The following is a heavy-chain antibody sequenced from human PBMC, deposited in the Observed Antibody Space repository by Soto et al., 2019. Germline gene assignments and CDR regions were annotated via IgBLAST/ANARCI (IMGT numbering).Heavy chain of an antibody. D-gene: IGHD6-13*01. Sequence: GGSLRLSCAASGFTFSSYGMHWVRQAPGKGLEWVAVISYDGSNKYYADSVKGRFTISRDNSKNTLYLQMNSLRAEDTAVYYCASSLEPYSSSWQYTYDYWGQGTLVTVSS. J-gene: IGHJ4*02. CDR1: GFTFSSYG. CDR3: ASSLEPYSSSWQYTYDY. V-gene: IGHV3-30*03. CDR2: ISYDGSNK.